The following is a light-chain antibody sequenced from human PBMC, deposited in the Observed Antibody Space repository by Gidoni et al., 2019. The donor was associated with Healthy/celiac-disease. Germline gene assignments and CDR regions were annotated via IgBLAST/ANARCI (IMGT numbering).Light chain of an antibody. CDR1: KLGDKY. CDR2: QDS. V-gene: IGLV3-1*01. Sequence: SYELTPPPSFSLSPGQTASITCSGDKLGDKYACWYQQKPGQSPVLVIYQDSKRPSGIPERFSGSNSGNTATLTISGTQAMDEADYYCQAWDSSTGGVFGGGTKLTVL. CDR3: QAWDSSTGGV. J-gene: IGLJ3*02.